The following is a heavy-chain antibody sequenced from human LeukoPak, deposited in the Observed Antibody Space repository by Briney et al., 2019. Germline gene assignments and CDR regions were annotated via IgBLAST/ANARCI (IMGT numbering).Heavy chain of an antibody. V-gene: IGHV3-33*01. CDR3: ARRTSYYFDY. CDR1: GFTLSSYG. Sequence: PGRSLRLSCAASGFTLSSYGTHWVRQAPGKGLAWVAVIWYDGSNKYYADSVKGRFTISRDNSKNTLYLQMNSLRAEDTAVYYCARRTSYYFDYWGQGTLVTVSS. J-gene: IGHJ4*02. CDR2: IWYDGSNK.